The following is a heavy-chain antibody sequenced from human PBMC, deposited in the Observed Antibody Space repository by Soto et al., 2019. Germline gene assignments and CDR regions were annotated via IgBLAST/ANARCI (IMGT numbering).Heavy chain of an antibody. CDR3: AKDRRVGGATQLRFFD. CDR2: ISGSGGST. Sequence: GGSLRLSCAASGFTCSSYAMSWVRQAPGKGLEWVSAISGSGGSTYYADSVKGRFTISRDNSKNTLYLQMNSLRAEDTAVYYYAKDRRVGGATQLRFFDWGQGTLVTVSS. D-gene: IGHD3-3*01. J-gene: IGHJ4*02. CDR1: GFTCSSYA. V-gene: IGHV3-23*01.